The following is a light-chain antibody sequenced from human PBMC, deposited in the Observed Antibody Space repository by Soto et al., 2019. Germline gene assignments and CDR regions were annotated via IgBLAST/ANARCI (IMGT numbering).Light chain of an antibody. CDR1: SGHSSYA. J-gene: IGLJ3*02. Sequence: QSVLTQSPSASASLGASVKLTCTLSSGHSSYAIAWHQQQPEKGPRYLMKLNNDGSHSKGDGIPDRFSGSSSGAERYLTISSLQSEDEADYYCQTWGTGIWVFGGGTQLTVL. CDR2: LNNDGSH. CDR3: QTWGTGIWV. V-gene: IGLV4-69*01.